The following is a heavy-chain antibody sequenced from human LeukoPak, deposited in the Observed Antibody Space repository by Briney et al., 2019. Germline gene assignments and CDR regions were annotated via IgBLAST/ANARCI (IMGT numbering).Heavy chain of an antibody. J-gene: IGHJ4*02. D-gene: IGHD2-2*01. CDR3: AGGAYCSSTSCYPFDY. CDR1: GGTFSSYA. CDR2: IIPIFGTA. V-gene: IGHV1-69*05. Sequence: GASVKVSCKASGGTFSSYAISWVRQAPGQGLEWMGGIIPIFGTANYAQKFQGRVTITTDESTSTAYMELSSLRSEDTAVYYCAGGAYCSSTSCYPFDYWGQGTLVTVSS.